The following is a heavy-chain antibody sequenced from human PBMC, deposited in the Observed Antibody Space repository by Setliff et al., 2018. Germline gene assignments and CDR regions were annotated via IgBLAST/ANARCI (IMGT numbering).Heavy chain of an antibody. CDR1: GFIFSFHS. D-gene: IGHD1-1*01. J-gene: IGHJ4*02. Sequence: GESLKISCAASGFIFSFHSMNWVRQAPGKGLEWVSYISSSSTIYYADSVKGRFTISRDNAKNSLYLQMSSLRVDDTAMYYCARGHTIGALLRHFDCWGQGTLVTVSS. CDR2: ISSSSTI. CDR3: ARGHTIGALLRHFDC. V-gene: IGHV3-48*01.